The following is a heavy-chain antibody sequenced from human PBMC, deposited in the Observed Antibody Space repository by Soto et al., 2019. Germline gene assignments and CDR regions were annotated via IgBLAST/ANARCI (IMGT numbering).Heavy chain of an antibody. V-gene: IGHV4-30-4*01. CDR2: ISYSGST. CDR1: GGSISSGNYY. CDR3: ATMGTPATGLYFFDY. Sequence: QVQLQESGPGLVKPSQTLSLTCTVSGGSISSGNYYWSWIRQPPGKGLEWIGFISYSGSTYYSTSLKSRVTRSVDTSTSQFSLNLSFVTAADTAVYYCATMGTPATGLYFFDYWGQGSLVTVSS. D-gene: IGHD2-15*01. J-gene: IGHJ4*02.